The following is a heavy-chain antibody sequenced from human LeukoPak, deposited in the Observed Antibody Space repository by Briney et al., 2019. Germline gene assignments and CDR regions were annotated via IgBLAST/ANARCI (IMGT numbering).Heavy chain of an antibody. CDR2: INHSGST. CDR3: ARVLIKYVDTAMVVFDY. J-gene: IGHJ4*02. D-gene: IGHD5-18*01. CDR1: GYSISSGYY. V-gene: IGHV4-38-2*02. Sequence: KPSETLSLTCTVSGYSISSGYYWSWIRQPPGKGLEWIGEINHSGSTNYNPSLKSRVTISVDTSKNQFSLELSSVTAADTAVYYCARVLIKYVDTAMVVFDYWGQGTLVTVSS.